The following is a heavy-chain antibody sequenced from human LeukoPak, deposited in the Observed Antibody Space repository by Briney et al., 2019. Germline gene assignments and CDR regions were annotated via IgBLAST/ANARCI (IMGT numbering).Heavy chain of an antibody. CDR2: IKEDGSEK. D-gene: IGHD3-16*01. Sequence: GGSLRLSCVASGFTLSSYWMSWVRQVPGKGLEWVANIKEDGSEKNYVDSVKGRFTISRDNAKNSLHLQMNSLRAEDTAVYYCAKGRGPTLLSWGQGTLVTVSS. CDR3: AKGRGPTLLS. J-gene: IGHJ5*02. V-gene: IGHV3-7*01. CDR1: GFTLSSYW.